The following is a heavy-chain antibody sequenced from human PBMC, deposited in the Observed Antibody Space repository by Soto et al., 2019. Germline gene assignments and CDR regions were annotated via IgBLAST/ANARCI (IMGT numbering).Heavy chain of an antibody. CDR2: IIPIFGTA. Sequence: SVKVSCKASGGTFSSYAISWVRQAPGQGLEWMGGIIPIFGTANYAQKFQGGVTITADKSTSTAYMELSSLRSEDTAVYYCARGARGVTYYYDSSGFNWFDPWGQGTLVTVSS. D-gene: IGHD3-22*01. CDR3: ARGARGVTYYYDSSGFNWFDP. V-gene: IGHV1-69*06. CDR1: GGTFSSYA. J-gene: IGHJ5*02.